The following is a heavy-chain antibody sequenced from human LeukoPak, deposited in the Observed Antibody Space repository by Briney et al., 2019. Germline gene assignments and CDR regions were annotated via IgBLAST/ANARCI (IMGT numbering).Heavy chain of an antibody. CDR1: GGSISSYY. D-gene: IGHD4-17*01. CDR2: IYYSGST. V-gene: IGHV4-59*12. CDR3: ARDKNYGDYRHYYYYGMDV. J-gene: IGHJ6*02. Sequence: PSETLSLTCTVSGGSISSYYWSWIRQPPGKGLEWIGYIYYSGSTNYNPSLKSRVTISVDTSKNQFSLKLSSVTAADTAVYYCARDKNYGDYRHYYYYGMDVWGQGTTVTVSS.